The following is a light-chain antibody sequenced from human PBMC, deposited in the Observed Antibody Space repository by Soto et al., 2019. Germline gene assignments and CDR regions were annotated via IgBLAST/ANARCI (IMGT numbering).Light chain of an antibody. CDR3: QVWDSNSDPIV. CDR2: DDS. CDR1: NIGSKS. J-gene: IGLJ1*01. V-gene: IGLV3-21*02. Sequence: SYELTQPHSVSVAPGQTATITCGGNNIGSKSVHWYQQKPGQAPVLVVDDDSDRPSGIPERFSGSNSGNTSTLTISSVEAGDDDDYYCQVWDSNSDPIVFGTGTKVTVL.